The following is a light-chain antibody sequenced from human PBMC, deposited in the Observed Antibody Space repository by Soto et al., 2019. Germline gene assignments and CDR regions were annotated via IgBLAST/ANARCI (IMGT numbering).Light chain of an antibody. CDR3: QQYGGSPIT. J-gene: IGKJ5*01. CDR1: QSVRNSY. CDR2: GAS. V-gene: IGKV3-20*01. Sequence: EIVMTQSPATLSVSPGDIATLSCRASQSVRNSYLAWYQQKPGQAPRILISGASSRATGIPDRFSGSGSGTDCTLTISRLEPEDFALYYCQQYGGSPITFGQGTRLEIK.